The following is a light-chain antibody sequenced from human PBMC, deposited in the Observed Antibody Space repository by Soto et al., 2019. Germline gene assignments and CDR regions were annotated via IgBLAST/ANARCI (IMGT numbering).Light chain of an antibody. CDR1: QTVSSAY. Sequence: EILLTQSPGTLSLSPGERATLSCRASQTVSSAYLAWYQQKPGQAPRLLMYGASNRFTGIPDRFSGSGSGTDFTLTISRLEPEDFAVYYCQKYGSSPRFGQGTKVDIK. V-gene: IGKV3-20*01. CDR3: QKYGSSPR. CDR2: GAS. J-gene: IGKJ1*01.